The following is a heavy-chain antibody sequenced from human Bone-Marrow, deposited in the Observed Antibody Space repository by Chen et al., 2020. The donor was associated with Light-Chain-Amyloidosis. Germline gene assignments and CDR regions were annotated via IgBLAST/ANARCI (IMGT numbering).Heavy chain of an antibody. CDR3: TRKGGYFDF. Sequence: EVQLVESGGGLVQPGVSLRLSCAQSELNFSSFGLSWVRQAPGKGLEWVSTVSGSTVSTYYAGAVKGRFIISRDNSKSTLYLQMNSLRAGDTAVYFCTRKGGYFDFWGQGSLVTVSS. D-gene: IGHD3-10*01. CDR1: ELNFSSFG. CDR2: VSGSTVST. V-gene: IGHV3-23*04. J-gene: IGHJ4*02.